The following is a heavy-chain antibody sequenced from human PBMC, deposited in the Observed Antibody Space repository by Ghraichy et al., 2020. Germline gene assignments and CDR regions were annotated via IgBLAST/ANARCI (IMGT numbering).Heavy chain of an antibody. D-gene: IGHD3-22*01. CDR2: INHSGST. V-gene: IGHV4-34*01. CDR1: GGYFSGYY. J-gene: IGHJ4*02. CDR3: ARGTSYYYDSSGYPYYFDY. Sequence: SETLSLTCAVYGGYFSGYYWSWIRQPPGKGLEWIGEINHSGSTNYNPSLKSRVTISVDTSKNQFSLKLSSVTAADTAVYYCARGTSYYYDSSGYPYYFDYWGQGTLVTVSS.